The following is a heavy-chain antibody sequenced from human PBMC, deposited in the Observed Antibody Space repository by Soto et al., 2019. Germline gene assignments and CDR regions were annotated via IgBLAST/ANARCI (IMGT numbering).Heavy chain of an antibody. V-gene: IGHV1-3*01. J-gene: IGHJ2*01. CDR3: ARVGTTVTTYWSFDL. D-gene: IGHD4-17*01. CDR2: INAGNGNT. Sequence: GASVKVSCKASGYSFANYVMYWVRQAPGQRLEWMGWINAGNGNTKYSQKFQGRVTITRDTSASTAYMELSSLRSEDTAVYYCARVGTTVTTYWSFDLWG. CDR1: GYSFANYV.